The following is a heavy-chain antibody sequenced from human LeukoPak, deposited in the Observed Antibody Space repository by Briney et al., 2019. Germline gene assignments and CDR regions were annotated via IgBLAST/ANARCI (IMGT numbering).Heavy chain of an antibody. Sequence: PSQTLSLTCTVSGGSTSSGDFFWSWIRQPPGPGLEWVGYIYYSGTTYYNPSLKSRVTISIDTSKNQFSLDLRSVSAADTAVYYCARESMAGHLDSWGQGTLVTVSS. CDR1: GGSTSSGDFF. CDR3: ARESMAGHLDS. J-gene: IGHJ4*02. D-gene: IGHD6-19*01. V-gene: IGHV4-30-4*01. CDR2: IYYSGTT.